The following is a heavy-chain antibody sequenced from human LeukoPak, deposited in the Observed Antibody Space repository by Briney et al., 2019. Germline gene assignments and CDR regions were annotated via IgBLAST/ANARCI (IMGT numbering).Heavy chain of an antibody. CDR2: IHETSSPI. CDR1: GITFSGYS. Sequence: GGSLRLSCAASGITFSGYSMTWVRQAPGKGLEWVSYIHETSSPIYYADSVKGRFTVSRDNAKNSLYLQMNSLRAEDTAEYYCGRGVGSSWFYYWGQGTLVTVSS. J-gene: IGHJ4*02. D-gene: IGHD6-13*01. V-gene: IGHV3-48*01. CDR3: GRGVGSSWFYY.